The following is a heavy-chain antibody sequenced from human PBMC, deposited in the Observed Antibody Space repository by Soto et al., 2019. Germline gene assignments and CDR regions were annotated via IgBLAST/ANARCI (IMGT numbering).Heavy chain of an antibody. CDR2: INAGNGNT. D-gene: IGHD2-2*01. J-gene: IGHJ6*02. CDR1: GYTFTSYA. V-gene: IGHV1-3*01. CDR3: ASGDIVVLPDPLKTDTYYYYYGMDV. Sequence: ASVKVSCKASGYTFTSYAMHWVRQAPGQRLEWMGWINAGNGNTKYSQKFQGRVTITRDTSASTAYMELSSLRSEDTAVYYCASGDIVVLPDPLKTDTYYYYYGMDVWGQGTTATASS.